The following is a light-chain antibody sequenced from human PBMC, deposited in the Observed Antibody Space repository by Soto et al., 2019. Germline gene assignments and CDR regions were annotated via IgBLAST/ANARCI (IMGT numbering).Light chain of an antibody. CDR1: SSDIGNNY. CDR2: DNN. Sequence: QSVLTQPPSVSAAPGQRVTISCSGSSSDIGNNYVSWYQQLPGTAPKLFIYDNNKRPSGIPDRFSGSKSGTSATLGNTGLQTGDEADYYCGTWDSSLSAVVFGGGAKLTVL. J-gene: IGLJ3*02. CDR3: GTWDSSLSAVV. V-gene: IGLV1-51*01.